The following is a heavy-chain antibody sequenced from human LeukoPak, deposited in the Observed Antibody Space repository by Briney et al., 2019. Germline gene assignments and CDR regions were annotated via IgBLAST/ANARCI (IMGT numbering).Heavy chain of an antibody. V-gene: IGHV3-49*04. CDR2: IRSKAYGGTT. Sequence: GGSLRLSCTASGFTFGDYAMSWVRQAPGKGLEWVGFIRSKAYGGTTEYAASVKGRLTISRDDSKSIAYLQMNSLRTEDTAVFYCTRDCSGGSCWGDAFVIWGQGTMVTVSS. D-gene: IGHD2-15*01. J-gene: IGHJ3*02. CDR3: TRDCSGGSCWGDAFVI. CDR1: GFTFGDYA.